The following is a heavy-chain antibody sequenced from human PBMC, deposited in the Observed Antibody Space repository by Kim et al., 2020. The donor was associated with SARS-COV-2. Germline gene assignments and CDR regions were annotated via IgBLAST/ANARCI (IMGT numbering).Heavy chain of an antibody. CDR1: GGSISSGGYY. J-gene: IGHJ6*02. CDR2: IYYSGST. D-gene: IGHD2-2*01. V-gene: IGHV4-31*03. CDR3: ARDGPPDCSSTSCYYYYGMDV. Sequence: SETLSLTCTVSGGSISSGGYYWSWIRQHPGKGLEWIGYIYYSGSTYYNPSLKSRVTISVDTSKNQFSLKLSSVTAADTAVYYCARDGPPDCSSTSCYYYYGMDVWGQGTTVTVSS.